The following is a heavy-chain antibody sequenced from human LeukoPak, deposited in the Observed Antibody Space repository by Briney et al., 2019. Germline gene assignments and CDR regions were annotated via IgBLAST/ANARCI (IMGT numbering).Heavy chain of an antibody. CDR3: ARYCSGASCYSGVDY. CDR2: ISSNGGST. J-gene: IGHJ4*02. CDR1: GFTFSSYW. D-gene: IGHD2-15*01. Sequence: PGGSLRLSCAASGFTFSSYWMNWVRQAPGRGLEWVSTISSNGGSTYYADSVKGRFTISRDNSKNTLYLQMSSLRAEDTAVYYCARYCSGASCYSGVDYWGQGTLVPVSP. V-gene: IGHV3-23*01.